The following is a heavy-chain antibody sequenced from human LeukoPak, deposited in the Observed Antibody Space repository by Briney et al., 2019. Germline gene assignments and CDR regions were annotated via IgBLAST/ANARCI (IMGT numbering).Heavy chain of an antibody. CDR3: VRVPLIKAAGLE. CDR1: GFTFSTYW. D-gene: IGHD3-10*01. V-gene: IGHV3-7*01. J-gene: IGHJ4*02. Sequence: PGGSLRLSCAASGFTFSTYWMAWVRQPPGEGLEWLAIIKEDGSEKYFVDSVKGRFTISRDNAKSSLFLQMNSLRAGDTAVYYCVRVPLIKAAGLEWGQGTLVTVSS. CDR2: IKEDGSEK.